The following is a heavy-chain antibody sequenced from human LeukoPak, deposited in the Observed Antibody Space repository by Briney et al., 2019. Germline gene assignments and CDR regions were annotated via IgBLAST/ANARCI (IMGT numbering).Heavy chain of an antibody. V-gene: IGHV3-48*03. Sequence: PGGSLRLSCAASGFTFSSYEMNWVRQAPGKGLEWVSSISSSGSTIYYADSVKGRFTISRDNAKNSLYLQMNSLRAEDTAVYYCARGAGSYYYYYYMDVWGKGTTVTISS. J-gene: IGHJ6*03. CDR2: ISSSGSTI. CDR1: GFTFSSYE. CDR3: ARGAGSYYYYYYMDV. D-gene: IGHD1-1*01.